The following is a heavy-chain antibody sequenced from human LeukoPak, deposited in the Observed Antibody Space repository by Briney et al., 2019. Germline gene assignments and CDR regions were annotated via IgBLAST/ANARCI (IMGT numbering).Heavy chain of an antibody. V-gene: IGHV3-23*01. J-gene: IGHJ4*02. CDR3: ARVEGYCSDGSCYHFDY. Sequence: GGSLSLSCAASGFTFSTYVMSWVRQAPGKGLEWVSVISGSGDTTYYADSVRGRFTISRDNSKNALYLQMNSLRAEDTAVYYCARVEGYCSDGSCYHFDYWGQGTLVTVSS. CDR2: ISGSGDTT. CDR1: GFTFSTYV. D-gene: IGHD2-15*01.